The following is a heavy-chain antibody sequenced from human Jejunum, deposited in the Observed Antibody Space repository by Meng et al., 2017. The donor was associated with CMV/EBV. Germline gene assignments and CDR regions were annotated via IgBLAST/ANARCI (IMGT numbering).Heavy chain of an antibody. J-gene: IGHJ4*02. V-gene: IGHV1-69*05. CDR2: ITPFFGST. Sequence: SGGTFNNYVINWVRQAPGQGLEWVGRITPFFGSTDYAQNLQGRVTITTDESTSTAYLELSSLRSEDTAVYFCARSRIAPLNYFHYWGQGTRVTVSS. CDR3: ARSRIAPLNYFHY. CDR1: GGTFNNYV. D-gene: IGHD3-16*02.